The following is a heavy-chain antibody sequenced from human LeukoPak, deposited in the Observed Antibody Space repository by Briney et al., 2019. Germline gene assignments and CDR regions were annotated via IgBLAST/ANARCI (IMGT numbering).Heavy chain of an antibody. D-gene: IGHD3-3*01. Sequence: GGSLRLSCAASGFTFSNFWMHWVRQAPGKGLVWVALIYGDGSFTRYADSVKGRFTISRDNSKNTLYLQMNSLRAEDTAVYYCAREYITIFGVAQYGMDVWGQGTTVTVS. CDR1: GFTFSNFW. CDR2: IYGDGSFT. J-gene: IGHJ6*02. V-gene: IGHV3-74*01. CDR3: AREYITIFGVAQYGMDV.